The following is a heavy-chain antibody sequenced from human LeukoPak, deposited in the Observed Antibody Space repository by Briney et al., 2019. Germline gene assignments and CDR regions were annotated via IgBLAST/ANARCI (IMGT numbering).Heavy chain of an antibody. V-gene: IGHV1-2*02. D-gene: IGHD5-18*01. CDR2: INPNSGGT. Sequence: GASVKVSCKASGYTFTGYYMHWVRQAPGQGLEWMGWINPNSGGTNHAQKFQGRVTMTRDTSISTAYMELSRLRSDDTAVYYCAKGYSYGYDLVDYSGQGTLVTVSS. J-gene: IGHJ4*02. CDR3: AKGYSYGYDLVDY. CDR1: GYTFTGYY.